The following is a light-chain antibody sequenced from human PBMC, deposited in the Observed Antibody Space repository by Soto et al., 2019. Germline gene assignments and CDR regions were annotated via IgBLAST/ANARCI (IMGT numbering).Light chain of an antibody. V-gene: IGLV2-14*01. Sequence: QSALTQPASVSGSPGQSIAISCTGTSSDVGGYDYVSWYQQQPDKAPKLMIYEVTKRPSGVSNRFSGSKSGNTASLTISGLQSDDEADYYCSSHTSGSTRVFGTGTKLTVL. CDR3: SSHTSGSTRV. CDR2: EVT. J-gene: IGLJ1*01. CDR1: SSDVGGYDY.